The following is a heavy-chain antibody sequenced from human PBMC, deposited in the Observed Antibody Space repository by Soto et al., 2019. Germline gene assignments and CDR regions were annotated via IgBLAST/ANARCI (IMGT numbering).Heavy chain of an antibody. D-gene: IGHD6-19*01. CDR2: ISSSSSYT. Sequence: GGPLRLSCAASGFTFSDYYMSWIRQAPGKGLEWVSYISSSSSYTNYADSVKGRFTISRDNAKNSLYLQMNSLRAEDTAVYYCARVVAVTEYYFDYWGQGTLVTVSS. J-gene: IGHJ4*02. CDR1: GFTFSDYY. CDR3: ARVVAVTEYYFDY. V-gene: IGHV3-11*06.